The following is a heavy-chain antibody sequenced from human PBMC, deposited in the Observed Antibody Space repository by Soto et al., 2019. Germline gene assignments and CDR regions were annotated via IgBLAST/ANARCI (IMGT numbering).Heavy chain of an antibody. V-gene: IGHV1-18*01. CDR3: ATHHPGGYDFWSGYYDAFDI. CDR1: GYTFTSYG. CDR2: ISAYNGNT. J-gene: IGHJ3*02. D-gene: IGHD3-3*01. Sequence: ASVKVSCKASGYTFTSYGISWVRPAPGQGLEWLGWISAYNGNTNYAQKLQGRVTMTTDTSTSTAYMELRSLRSDDTAVYYCATHHPGGYDFWSGYYDAFDIWGQGTMVTVSS.